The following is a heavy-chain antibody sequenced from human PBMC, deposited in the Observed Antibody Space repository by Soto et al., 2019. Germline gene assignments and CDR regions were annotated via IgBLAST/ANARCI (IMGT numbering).Heavy chain of an antibody. D-gene: IGHD3-9*01. V-gene: IGHV1-69*13. CDR2: IIPIFGTA. CDR1: GGTFSSYA. J-gene: IGHJ4*02. CDR3: ATSGGFYDILTGYSHFDY. Sequence: SVKVSCKASGGTFSSYAISWVRQAPGQGLEWMGGIIPIFGTADYAQKFQGRVTITADESTSTAYMELSSLRSEDTTVYYCATSGGFYDILTGYSHFDYWGQGTLVTVSS.